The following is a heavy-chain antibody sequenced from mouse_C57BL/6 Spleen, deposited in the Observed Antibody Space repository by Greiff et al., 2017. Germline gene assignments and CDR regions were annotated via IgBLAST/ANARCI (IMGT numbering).Heavy chain of an antibody. CDR2: IDPNSGGT. CDR3: AREGVTSFDY. Sequence: QVQLKQPGAELVKPGASVKLSCKASGYTFTSYWMHWVKQRPGRGLEWIGRIDPNSGGTKYNEKFKSKATLTVDKPSSPAYMQLSSLTSEDSAVYYCAREGVTSFDYWGQGTTLTVSS. J-gene: IGHJ2*01. D-gene: IGHD2-2*01. CDR1: GYTFTSYW. V-gene: IGHV1-72*01.